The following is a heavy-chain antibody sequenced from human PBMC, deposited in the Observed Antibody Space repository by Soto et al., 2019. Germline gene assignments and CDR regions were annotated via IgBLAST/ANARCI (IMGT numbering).Heavy chain of an antibody. CDR2: ISYDGSNK. Sequence: QVQLVESGGGVVQPGRSLRLSCAASGFTFSSYGMHWVRQAPGKGLEWVAVISYDGSNKYYADSVKGRFTISRDNSKNTLYLQMNSLRAEDTAVYYCAKVIAAAGTIYYYGMDVWGQGTTVTVSS. V-gene: IGHV3-30*18. J-gene: IGHJ6*02. CDR3: AKVIAAAGTIYYYGMDV. D-gene: IGHD6-13*01. CDR1: GFTFSSYG.